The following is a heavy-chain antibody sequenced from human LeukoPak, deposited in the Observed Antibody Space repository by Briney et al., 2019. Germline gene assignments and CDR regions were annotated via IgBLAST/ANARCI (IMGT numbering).Heavy chain of an antibody. CDR2: IKQDGSEK. V-gene: IGHV3-7*01. J-gene: IGHJ5*02. CDR3: ACGSGYRWFDP. CDR1: GFTFSSYW. Sequence: GGSLRLSCAASGFTFSSYWMSWVRQAPGKGLEWVANIKQDGSEKYYVDSVKGRFTISGDNAKNSLYLQMNSLRAEDTAVYYCACGSGYRWFDPWGQGTLVTVSS. D-gene: IGHD3-22*01.